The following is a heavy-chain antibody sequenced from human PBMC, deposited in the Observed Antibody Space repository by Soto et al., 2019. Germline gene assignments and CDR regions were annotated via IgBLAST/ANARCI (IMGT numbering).Heavy chain of an antibody. CDR1: GFTFSSYG. Sequence: QPGGSLRLSCAASGFTFSSYGMHWVRQAPGRGLEWVALISYDGSNKYYEDSVKGRFTISRDNSKNTLYLQMNSLRAEDTAVYYCAKLYPAGTETYLGGFDYWGQGALVTVSS. D-gene: IGHD7-27*01. CDR2: ISYDGSNK. V-gene: IGHV3-30*18. J-gene: IGHJ4*02. CDR3: AKLYPAGTETYLGGFDY.